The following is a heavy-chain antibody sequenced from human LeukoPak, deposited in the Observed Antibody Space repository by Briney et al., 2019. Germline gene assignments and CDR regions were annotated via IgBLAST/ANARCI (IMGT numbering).Heavy chain of an antibody. V-gene: IGHV3-11*01. CDR1: GFTFSDHY. CDR2: IRSSGSTK. D-gene: IGHD4-23*01. CDR3: AKDADYGGNPTASGAFDI. J-gene: IGHJ3*02. Sequence: GGSLRLSCAVSGFTFSDHYMSWIRQAPGKGLEWVSYIRSSGSTKYYADSVKGRFTISRDNAKNSLYLQMNSLRAEDTAVYYCAKDADYGGNPTASGAFDIWGQGTMVTVSS.